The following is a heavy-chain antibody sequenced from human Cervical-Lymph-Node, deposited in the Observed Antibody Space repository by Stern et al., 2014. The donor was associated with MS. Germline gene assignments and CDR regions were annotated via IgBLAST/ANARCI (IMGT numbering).Heavy chain of an antibody. V-gene: IGHV3-23*04. CDR1: GFTFSSYA. D-gene: IGHD6-19*01. CDR3: AKVYGSGPFDY. J-gene: IGHJ4*02. Sequence: EVQLVESGGTLVQPGGSLRLSCAASGFTFSSYAMSWVRQAPGKGLEWVLVISGSDGSTFYADSVKGRFTISRDNSKNTLFLQMNSLRAEDTAVYYCAKVYGSGPFDYWGQGTLVTVSS. CDR2: ISGSDGST.